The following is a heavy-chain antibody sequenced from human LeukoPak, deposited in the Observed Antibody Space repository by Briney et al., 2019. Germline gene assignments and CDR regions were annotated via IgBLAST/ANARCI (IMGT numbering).Heavy chain of an antibody. CDR2: INGVNGYT. Sequence: VASVKVSCKASGYSFGNFGVHWLRHAPGQRLEWMGWINGVNGYTKYSQKFQGRVTITRDTSATTAYMELSSLTSEDTAVYYCARYINGAFDYWGQGTLVTVSS. CDR3: ARYINGAFDY. D-gene: IGHD2-8*01. V-gene: IGHV1-3*01. J-gene: IGHJ4*02. CDR1: GYSFGNFG.